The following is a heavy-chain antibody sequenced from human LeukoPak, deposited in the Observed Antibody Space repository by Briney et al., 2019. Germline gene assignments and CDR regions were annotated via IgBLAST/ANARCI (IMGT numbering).Heavy chain of an antibody. V-gene: IGHV1-2*02. CDR3: AREDTDVDTAMVTSPSFDY. J-gene: IGHJ4*02. Sequence: ASVKVSCKASGYTFTSYVINWVRQATGQGLEWMGWMNPNSGGTDYAQKFQGRVTMTRDTPISTAYMDLSRLRSDDTAVYYCAREDTDVDTAMVTSPSFDYWGQGTLVTVSS. CDR1: GYTFTSYV. D-gene: IGHD5-18*01. CDR2: MNPNSGGT.